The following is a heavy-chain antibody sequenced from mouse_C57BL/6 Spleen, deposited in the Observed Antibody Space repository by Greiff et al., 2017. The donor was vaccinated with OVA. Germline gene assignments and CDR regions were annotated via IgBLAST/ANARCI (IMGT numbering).Heavy chain of an antibody. CDR1: GYTFTDYY. V-gene: IGHV1-26*01. Sequence: EVKLQQSGPELVKPGASVKISCKASGYTFTDYYMNWVKQSHGKSLEWIGDINPNNGGTSYNQKFKGKATLTVDKSSSTAYMELRSLTSEDSAVYYCARWLRSYFDVWGTGTTVTVSS. CDR3: ARWLRSYFDV. CDR2: INPNNGGT. J-gene: IGHJ1*03.